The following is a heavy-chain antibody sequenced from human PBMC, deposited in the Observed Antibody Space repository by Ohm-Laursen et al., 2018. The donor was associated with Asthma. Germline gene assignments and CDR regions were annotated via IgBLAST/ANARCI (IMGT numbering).Heavy chain of an antibody. D-gene: IGHD3-22*01. V-gene: IGHV1-69*01. Sequence: SSVKVSCKASGGTFSSYAISWVRQAPGQGLEWMGGIIPIFGTANYAQKFQGRVTITADESTSTAYMELSSLRSEDTAVYYCARVLSYYDHSSYYDRIDYWGQGSLVTVSS. J-gene: IGHJ4*02. CDR2: IIPIFGTA. CDR3: ARVLSYYDHSSYYDRIDY. CDR1: GGTFSSYA.